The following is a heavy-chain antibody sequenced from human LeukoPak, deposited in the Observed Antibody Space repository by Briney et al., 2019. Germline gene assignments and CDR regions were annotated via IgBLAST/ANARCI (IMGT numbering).Heavy chain of an antibody. D-gene: IGHD3-22*01. CDR2: INPSGGST. CDR1: GYTFTSYY. J-gene: IGHJ4*02. CDR3: ASAYYYDSSGYLPLGY. V-gene: IGHV1-46*01. Sequence: GASAKVSCKASGYTFTSYYMHWVRQAPGQGLEWMGIINPSGGSTSYAQKFQGRVTMTRDTSTSTVYMELSSLRSEDTAVYYCASAYYYDSSGYLPLGYWGQGTLVTVSS.